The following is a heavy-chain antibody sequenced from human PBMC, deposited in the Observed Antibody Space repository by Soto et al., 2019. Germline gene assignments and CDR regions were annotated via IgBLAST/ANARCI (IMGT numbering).Heavy chain of an antibody. J-gene: IGHJ5*02. CDR1: GYTFTSYD. CDR3: ARGGVDIVVVPAASDWFDP. CDR2: MNPNSGNT. V-gene: IGHV1-8*01. Sequence: QVQLVQSGAEVKKPGASVKVSCKASGYTFTSYDINWVRQATGQGLEWMGWMNPNSGNTGYAQKFQGRVTMTRNTSISTAYMELSSLRSEDTAVYYCARGGVDIVVVPAASDWFDPWGQGTLVTVSS. D-gene: IGHD2-2*01.